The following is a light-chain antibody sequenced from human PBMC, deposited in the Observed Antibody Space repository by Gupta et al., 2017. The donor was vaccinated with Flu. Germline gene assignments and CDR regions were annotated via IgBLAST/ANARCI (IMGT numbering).Light chain of an antibody. CDR3: QQSYSTPPT. J-gene: IGKJ1*01. V-gene: IGKV1-39*01. CDR2: AAS. Sequence: DIPMTQSPSSLSASVEDSVTITCRASQSISSYLDWYQQKPGKAPKLLIYAASSLQSGVPSRFSGSGSGTDFTLTISSLQPEDFATYYCQQSYSTPPTFGQGTKVEIK. CDR1: QSISSY.